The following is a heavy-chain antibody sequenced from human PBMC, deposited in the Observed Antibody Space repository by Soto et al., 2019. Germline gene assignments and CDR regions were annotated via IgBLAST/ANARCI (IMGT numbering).Heavy chain of an antibody. Sequence: PSETLSLTCAVYGGSFSGYYWSRIRQPPGKGLEWIGEINHSGSTNYNPSLKSRVTISVDTSKNQFSLKLSSVTAADTAVYYCARVDYDFWSGYLDFDYWGQGTLVTVSS. J-gene: IGHJ4*02. CDR1: GGSFSGYY. CDR2: INHSGST. D-gene: IGHD3-3*01. CDR3: ARVDYDFWSGYLDFDY. V-gene: IGHV4-34*01.